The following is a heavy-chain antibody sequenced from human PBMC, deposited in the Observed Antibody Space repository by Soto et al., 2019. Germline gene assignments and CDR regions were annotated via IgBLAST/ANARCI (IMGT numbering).Heavy chain of an antibody. Sequence: QLQLQESGPGLVQPSGTLSLTCTVSGGSITSGDNYYSAWVRQPPGNGLEDIGSVHHNGRTYSNPSLTSRVTVSAEASENQFSVKLTSVTAADTAVYYCALHGSRSQYPVASWGQGTLVTVSS. CDR1: GGSITSGDNYY. D-gene: IGHD3-10*01. CDR2: VHHNGRT. V-gene: IGHV4-39*01. J-gene: IGHJ5*01. CDR3: ALHGSRSQYPVAS.